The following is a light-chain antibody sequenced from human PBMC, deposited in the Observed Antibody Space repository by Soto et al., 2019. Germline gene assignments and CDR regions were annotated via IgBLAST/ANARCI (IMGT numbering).Light chain of an antibody. CDR2: AAS. CDR3: QQSYSTVYT. V-gene: IGKV1-39*01. CDR1: QSICSY. J-gene: IGKJ2*01. Sequence: DIQMTQSPSSLSASVGDRVTITCRASQSICSYLNWYQQKPGKDPKLLIYAASSLQSGVTSRFSGSGSGADFTLAISSLQPEDFATYYCQQSYSTVYTFGQGTKLEIK.